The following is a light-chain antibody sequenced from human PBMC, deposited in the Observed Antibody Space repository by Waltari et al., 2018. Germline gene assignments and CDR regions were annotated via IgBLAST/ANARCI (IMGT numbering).Light chain of an antibody. V-gene: IGKV3-20*01. CDR2: HTS. CDR1: QGVGKY. CDR3: QKYDFLPAT. J-gene: IGKJ1*01. Sequence: EIVLTQSPGTLSLSPGTRASLSCMASQGVGKYLAWYQQRPAQAPRLLRYHTSIRATVIPARFSGSGYGTDFSLTISRLEPEDFAVYYCQKYDFLPATFGQGTTVEIK.